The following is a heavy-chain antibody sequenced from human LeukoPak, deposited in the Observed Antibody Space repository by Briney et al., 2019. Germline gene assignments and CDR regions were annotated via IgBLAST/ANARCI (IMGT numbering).Heavy chain of an antibody. V-gene: IGHV1-18*04. CDR1: GYTFTGYY. CDR3: AIRGYSYGLGIDP. D-gene: IGHD5-18*01. CDR2: ISAYNGNT. J-gene: IGHJ5*02. Sequence: PRASVKVSCKASGYTFTGYYMHWVRQAPGQGLEWMGWISAYNGNTNYAQKFQGRVTMTEDTSTDTAYMELSSLRSEDTAVYYCAIRGYSYGLGIDPWGQGTLVTVSS.